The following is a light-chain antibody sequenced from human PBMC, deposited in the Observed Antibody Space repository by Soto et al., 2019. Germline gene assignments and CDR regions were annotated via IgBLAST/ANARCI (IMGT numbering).Light chain of an antibody. J-gene: IGKJ4*01. V-gene: IGKV3-15*01. Sequence: EIVMTQSPATLSVSVGERATLSCRASQTVSSKLAWYQQKPGQAPRLLIYGASTRATGIPARFTGSGSGTGFTLTISSLQSEDFAVYYCQQYNDWPPQLTFGGGTKVEIK. CDR1: QTVSSK. CDR2: GAS. CDR3: QQYNDWPPQLT.